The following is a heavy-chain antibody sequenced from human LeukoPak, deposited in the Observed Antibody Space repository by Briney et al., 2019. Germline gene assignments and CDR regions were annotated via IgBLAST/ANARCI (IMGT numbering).Heavy chain of an antibody. CDR3: ARARYRIQLFDY. Sequence: SETLSLTCAVYGGSFSGYYWSWIRQPPGKGLEWIGEINHSGSTNYNPSLKSRVTISVDTSKNQFSLKLSSVTAADTAVYYCARARYRIQLFDYWAREPWSPSPQ. J-gene: IGHJ4*02. CDR2: INHSGST. D-gene: IGHD5-18*01. V-gene: IGHV4-34*01. CDR1: GGSFSGYY.